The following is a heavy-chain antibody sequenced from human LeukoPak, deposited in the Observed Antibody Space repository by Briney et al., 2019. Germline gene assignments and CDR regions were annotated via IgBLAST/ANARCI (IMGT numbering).Heavy chain of an antibody. Sequence: SETLSLTCTVSGYSISSGYYWDWIRQPPGKGLEWIGSIYHSGSTYYNPSLKSRVTISVDTSKNQFSLKLSSVTAADTSVYYCSREPPAGTSPYWGQGTLVTVSS. CDR3: SREPPAGTSPY. CDR2: IYHSGST. V-gene: IGHV4-38-2*02. J-gene: IGHJ4*02. D-gene: IGHD1-7*01. CDR1: GYSISSGYY.